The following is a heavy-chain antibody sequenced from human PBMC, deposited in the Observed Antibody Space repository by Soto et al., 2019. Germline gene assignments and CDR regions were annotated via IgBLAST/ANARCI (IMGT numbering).Heavy chain of an antibody. CDR2: IWYDGSNK. J-gene: IGHJ6*03. D-gene: IGHD6-25*01. CDR3: AREGDAALESGYMDV. V-gene: IGHV3-33*01. Sequence: PAESLSLSCAASGFAFSSCSMHWVRQAPGTGQERVAVIWYDGSNKYYSDSVKGRFTTSRDNSKNPMYVQMNSLRVDDRAGYYCAREGDAALESGYMDVWGQGTTVTVSS. CDR1: GFAFSSCS.